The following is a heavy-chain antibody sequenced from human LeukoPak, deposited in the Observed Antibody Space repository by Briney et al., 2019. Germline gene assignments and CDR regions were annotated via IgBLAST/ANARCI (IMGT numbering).Heavy chain of an antibody. Sequence: GGSLRLSCAASGFTFSSYSMNWVRQAPGKGLEWVSSISSSSSYIYYADSVKGRFTISRDNSKNTLYLQMNSLRAEDTAVYYCAKDKWYGGNSHICHYWGQGTLVTVSS. CDR3: AKDKWYGGNSHICHY. D-gene: IGHD4-23*01. CDR2: ISSSSSYI. V-gene: IGHV3-21*04. CDR1: GFTFSSYS. J-gene: IGHJ4*02.